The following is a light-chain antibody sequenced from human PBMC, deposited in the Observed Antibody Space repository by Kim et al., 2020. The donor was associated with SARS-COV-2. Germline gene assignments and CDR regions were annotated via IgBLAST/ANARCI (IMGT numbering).Light chain of an antibody. CDR3: QKYGSSPYT. CDR1: QSVSSSY. Sequence: LSTGERATRSFGDSQSVSSSYVAWYQQKRGLAPRRLIYDASNRATCIPDRFSGSGSGTDFTLTISRLEPEDFAGYYWQKYGSSPYTFGQGTKLEI. J-gene: IGKJ2*01. V-gene: IGKV3D-20*01. CDR2: DAS.